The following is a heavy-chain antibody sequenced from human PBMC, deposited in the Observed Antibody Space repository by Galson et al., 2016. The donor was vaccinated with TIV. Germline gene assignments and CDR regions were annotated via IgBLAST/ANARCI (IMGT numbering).Heavy chain of an antibody. CDR1: GYNFRSYW. J-gene: IGHJ3*01. CDR3: ARMSLLGALDF. V-gene: IGHV5-51*03. Sequence: SGAEVNKPGESLKISCKDSGYNFRSYWIAWVRQMPGKGFEWLGIIFPNDSDIRYSPYFRGLVTMSADKSTSTAYLQCSSLKASDTAMYYCARMSLLGALDFWGQGTMVIVSS. CDR2: IFPNDSDI. D-gene: IGHD3-16*01.